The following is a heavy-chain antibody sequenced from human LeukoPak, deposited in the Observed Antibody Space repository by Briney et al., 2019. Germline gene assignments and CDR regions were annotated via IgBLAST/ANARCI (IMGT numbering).Heavy chain of an antibody. J-gene: IGHJ4*02. CDR2: FDSDDGET. CDR1: GYTLTELP. D-gene: IGHD1-26*01. V-gene: IGHV1-24*01. CDR3: ATGTSGSYYVGIVRPIDY. Sequence: ASVKVSCKVSGYTLTELPIHWVRQAPGKGLEWMGGFDSDDGETVYAQMFQGRVTMTEDTSSDTASMELSSLRSEDTAVYYCATGTSGSYYVGIVRPIDYWGQGTLVTVSS.